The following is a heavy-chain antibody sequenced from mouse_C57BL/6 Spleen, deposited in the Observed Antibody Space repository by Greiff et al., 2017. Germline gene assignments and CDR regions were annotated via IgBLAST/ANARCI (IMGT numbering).Heavy chain of an antibody. CDR1: GYTFTDYY. CDR3: ARSIDY. CDR2: INPNNGGT. Sequence: VQLQQSGPELVKPGASVKISCKASGYTFTDYYMNWVKQSHGKSLEWIGDINPNNGGTSYNQKFKGKATLTVDKSSSTAYMDLRSLTSEDSADYYCARSIDYWGKGTSVTVSS. J-gene: IGHJ4*01. V-gene: IGHV1-26*01.